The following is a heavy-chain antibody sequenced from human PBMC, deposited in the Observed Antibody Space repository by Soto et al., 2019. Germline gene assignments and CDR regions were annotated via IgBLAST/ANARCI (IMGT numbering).Heavy chain of an antibody. D-gene: IGHD3-10*01. CDR3: AREVSGSRRSSSTRLSPYFDY. V-gene: IGHV1-69*13. Sequence: SVKVSCKASGGTFSSYAISWVRQAPGQGLEWMGGIIPIFGTANYAQKFQGRVTITADESTSTAYMELSSLRSEDTAVYYCAREVSGSRRSSSTRLSPYFDYWGQGTLVTVSS. CDR1: GGTFSSYA. J-gene: IGHJ4*02. CDR2: IIPIFGTA.